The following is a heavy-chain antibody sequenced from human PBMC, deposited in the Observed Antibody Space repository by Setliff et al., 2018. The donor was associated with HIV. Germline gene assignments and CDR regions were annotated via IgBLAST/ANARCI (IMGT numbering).Heavy chain of an antibody. J-gene: IGHJ3*02. D-gene: IGHD1-26*01. Sequence: GASVKVSCKASGYTFPSYDINWVRQAPGQGLEWMGGIIPMFGTRNYAQKFQGRVTITTDESTSTAYMELSSLRSEDTALYYCARGQSQGYAYSGSYGAFDIWGQGTMVTVSS. CDR2: IIPMFGTR. CDR1: GYTFPSYD. CDR3: ARGQSQGYAYSGSYGAFDI. V-gene: IGHV1-69*05.